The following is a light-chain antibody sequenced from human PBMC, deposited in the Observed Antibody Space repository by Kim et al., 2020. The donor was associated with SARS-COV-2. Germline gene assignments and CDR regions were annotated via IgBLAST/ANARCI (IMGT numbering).Light chain of an antibody. CDR1: HSLLHTDGKTY. Sequence: DIVMTQTPLSLSVTPGQPASISCKSTHSLLHTDGKTYFHWHLQKAGQPPQLLIHEVSSRFSGVPDRFSGSGSGTDFTLKISRVASEDVGVYYCVQNIQFPTFGRGTRLEIK. J-gene: IGKJ5*01. CDR2: EVS. V-gene: IGKV2D-29*01. CDR3: VQNIQFPT.